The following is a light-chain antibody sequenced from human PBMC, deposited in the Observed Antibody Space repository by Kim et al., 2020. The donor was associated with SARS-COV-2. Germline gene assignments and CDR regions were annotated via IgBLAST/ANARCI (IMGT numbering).Light chain of an antibody. CDR2: GAS. J-gene: IGKJ1*01. V-gene: IGKV1-27*01. CDR1: QVINNY. Sequence: GDRVTITCRASQVINNYLAWYQQKPGKAPTVLIYGASTLHSGVPSRFSGSGSVTDFTLTISSLQPEVVGTYSCPKYDIAPWTFGHGA. CDR3: PKYDIAPWT.